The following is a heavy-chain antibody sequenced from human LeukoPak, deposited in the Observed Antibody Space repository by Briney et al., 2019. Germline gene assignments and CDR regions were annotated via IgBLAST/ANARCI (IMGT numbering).Heavy chain of an antibody. D-gene: IGHD6-6*01. CDR3: ARRVALHSSSPPYYFDY. CDR1: GYTFTSYD. V-gene: IGHV1-8*03. J-gene: IGHJ4*02. Sequence: ASVTVSCKASGYTFTSYDINWVRQATGQGLEWMGWMNPNSGNTGYAQKFQGRVTITRNTSISTAYMELSSLRSEDTAVYYCARRVALHSSSPPYYFDYWGQGTLVTVSS. CDR2: MNPNSGNT.